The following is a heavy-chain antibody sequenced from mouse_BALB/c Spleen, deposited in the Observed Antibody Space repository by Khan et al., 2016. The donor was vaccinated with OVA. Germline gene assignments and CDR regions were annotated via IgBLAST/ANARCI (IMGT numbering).Heavy chain of an antibody. CDR2: IWSDGST. J-gene: IGHJ4*01. V-gene: IGHV2-6-1*01. CDR1: GFSLTNYG. D-gene: IGHD2-10*01. CDR3: ARQPYYHYNIMDY. Sequence: QVQLQQSGPGLAAPSQSLSITCTISGFSLTNYGVHWVRQPPGKGLEWLVVIWSDGSTNYNSVLKSRLTITKDNSQSQVFLKMNSRQTDDTAIYFCARQPYYHYNIMDYWGQGTSVTVSS.